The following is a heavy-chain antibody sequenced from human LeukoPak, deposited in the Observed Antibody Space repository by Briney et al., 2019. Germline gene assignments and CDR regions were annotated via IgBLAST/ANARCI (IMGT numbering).Heavy chain of an antibody. J-gene: IGHJ5*02. CDR1: GGTFSSYA. D-gene: IGHD1-26*01. V-gene: IGHV1-69*04. CDR2: IIPILGIA. CDR3: ARSALLQTVDNWFDP. Sequence: SVKVSCKASGGTFSSYAISWVRPAPGQGLEWMGRIIPILGIANYAQKFQGRVTITADKSTSTAYMELSSLRSEDTAVYYCARSALLQTVDNWFDPWGQGTLVTVSS.